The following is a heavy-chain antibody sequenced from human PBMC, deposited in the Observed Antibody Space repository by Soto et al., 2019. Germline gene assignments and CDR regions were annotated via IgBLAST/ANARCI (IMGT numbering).Heavy chain of an antibody. D-gene: IGHD3-10*01. J-gene: IGHJ4*02. Sequence: GGSLRLSCAASGFTFSSYWMHWVRQAPGKGLVWVSRINSDGSSTSYADSVKGRFTISRDNAKNTLYLQMNSLRAEDTAVYYCGYGSGSYYDFDYWGQGTLVTVSS. CDR1: GFTFSSYW. CDR2: INSDGSST. V-gene: IGHV3-74*01. CDR3: GYGSGSYYDFDY.